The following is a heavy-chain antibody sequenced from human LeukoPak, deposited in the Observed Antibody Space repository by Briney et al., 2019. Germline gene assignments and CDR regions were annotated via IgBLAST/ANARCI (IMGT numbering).Heavy chain of an antibody. CDR3: ARFSQQLAYFDY. J-gene: IGHJ4*02. CDR1: GFTFSTYW. D-gene: IGHD6-13*01. Sequence: GGSLRLSCAASGFTFSTYWMHWVRQAPGKGLVWVSHIKTDGSSTTYADSVKGRFTISRDNAKNSLYLQMNSLRAEDTAVYYCARFSQQLAYFDYWGQGTLVTVSS. CDR2: IKTDGSST. V-gene: IGHV3-74*01.